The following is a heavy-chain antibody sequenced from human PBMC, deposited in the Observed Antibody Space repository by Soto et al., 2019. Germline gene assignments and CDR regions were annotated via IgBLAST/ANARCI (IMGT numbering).Heavy chain of an antibody. J-gene: IGHJ4*02. CDR3: AKKYPGTRPFDY. CDR2: IGTNSDT. Sequence: GGSLRLSCADSGFTFSSYAMNWVRQAPGKGLEWVSAIGTNSDTYYADSVKGRFTISRDNFKTTLYLQMNSLRAEDTALYFCAKKYPGTRPFDYWGQGTLVTVSS. V-gene: IGHV3-23*01. D-gene: IGHD2-2*01. CDR1: GFTFSSYA.